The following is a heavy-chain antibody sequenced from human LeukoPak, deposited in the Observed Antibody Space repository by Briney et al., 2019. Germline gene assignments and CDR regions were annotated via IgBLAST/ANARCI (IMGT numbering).Heavy chain of an antibody. CDR1: GFTVSSNY. D-gene: IGHD3-22*01. Sequence: GGSLRLSCTASGFTVSSNYMSWVRQAPGKGLERVSSISGSGGSTYYADSVKGRFTISRDNSKNTLFLQMNSLRAEDTAVYYCAKDPYYYDTSGYNGDYWGQGTLVTVSS. CDR2: ISGSGGST. V-gene: IGHV3-23*01. CDR3: AKDPYYYDTSGYNGDY. J-gene: IGHJ4*02.